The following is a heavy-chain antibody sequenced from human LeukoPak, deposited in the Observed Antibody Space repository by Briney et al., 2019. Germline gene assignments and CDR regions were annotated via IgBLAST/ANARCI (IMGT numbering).Heavy chain of an antibody. CDR3: ARGRKDFIVVVPAAHFDY. CDR1: GGSFSGYY. Sequence: SETLSLTCAVYGGSFSGYYWSWIRQPPGKGLEWIGEINHSGSTNYNPSLKSRVTISVDTSKNQFSLKLSSVTAADTAVYYCARGRKDFIVVVPAAHFDYWGQGTLVTVSS. CDR2: INHSGST. D-gene: IGHD2-2*01. V-gene: IGHV4-34*01. J-gene: IGHJ4*02.